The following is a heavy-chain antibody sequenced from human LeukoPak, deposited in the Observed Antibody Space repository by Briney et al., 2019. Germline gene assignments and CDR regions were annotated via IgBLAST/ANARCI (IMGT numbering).Heavy chain of an antibody. J-gene: IGHJ4*02. V-gene: IGHV3-21*01. CDR2: ISSSSSYI. D-gene: IGHD3-22*01. CDR3: AREGQYYYDSSGLPLFDY. CDR1: GFTFSSYS. Sequence: PGGSLRLSCAASGFTFSSYSMNWVRQAPGKGLEWVSSISSSSSYIYYADSVKGRFTISRDNAKNSLYLQMNSLRAEDTAVYYCAREGQYYYDSSGLPLFDYWGQGTLVTVSS.